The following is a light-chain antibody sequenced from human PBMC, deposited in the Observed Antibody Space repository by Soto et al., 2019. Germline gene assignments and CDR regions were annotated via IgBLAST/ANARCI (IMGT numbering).Light chain of an antibody. J-gene: IGKJ1*01. CDR2: GAS. CDR1: ESVASSY. CDR3: QQYGSSPWA. V-gene: IGKV3-20*01. Sequence: IFFTHSPFTLSLSPVEIATLSCSASESVASSYLAWYKQKPGQAPRILIYGASSRATGITDRFSGRGSGTDFNLTISRLEPEDFAVYYCQQYGSSPWAFGQGTKVDIK.